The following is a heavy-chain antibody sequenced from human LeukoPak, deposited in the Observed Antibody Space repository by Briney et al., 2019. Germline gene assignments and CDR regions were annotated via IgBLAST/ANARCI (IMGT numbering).Heavy chain of an antibody. Sequence: SGGSLRLSCAASGFTFSSYAMSWVRQAPGKGLEWVSAISGSGGSTYYADSVKGRFTISRDNSKNTLYLQMNSLRAEDTAVYYCARQNDFWSGYYFYWGQGTLVTVSS. D-gene: IGHD3-3*01. J-gene: IGHJ4*02. CDR2: ISGSGGST. CDR3: ARQNDFWSGYYFY. CDR1: GFTFSSYA. V-gene: IGHV3-23*01.